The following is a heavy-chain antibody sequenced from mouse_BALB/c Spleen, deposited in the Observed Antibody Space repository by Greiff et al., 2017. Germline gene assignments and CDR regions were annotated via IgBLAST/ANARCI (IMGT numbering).Heavy chain of an antibody. D-gene: IGHD4-1*01. Sequence: QLQQSGPELVKPGASVKMSCKASGYTFTSYVMHWVKQKPGQGLEWIGYINPYNDGTKYNEKFKGKATLTSDKSSSTAYMELSSLTSEDSAVYYCARSGESYAMDYWGQGTSVTVSS. CDR2: INPYNDGT. V-gene: IGHV1-14*01. J-gene: IGHJ4*01. CDR3: ARSGESYAMDY. CDR1: GYTFTSYV.